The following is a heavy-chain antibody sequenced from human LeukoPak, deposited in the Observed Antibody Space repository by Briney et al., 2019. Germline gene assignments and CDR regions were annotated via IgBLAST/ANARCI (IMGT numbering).Heavy chain of an antibody. D-gene: IGHD3-9*01. CDR3: ARGAYDILTGYSGLPFDP. CDR1: GFTFSNYA. Sequence: PGGSLRLSCVASGFTFSNYAMSWVRQAPGKGLELVSGIYGSDDKTVYGDAVKGRFTISRDNSKNTLYLQMNSLRAEDTAVYYCARGAYDILTGYSGLPFDPWGQGTLVTVSS. V-gene: IGHV3-23*01. CDR2: IYGSDDKT. J-gene: IGHJ5*02.